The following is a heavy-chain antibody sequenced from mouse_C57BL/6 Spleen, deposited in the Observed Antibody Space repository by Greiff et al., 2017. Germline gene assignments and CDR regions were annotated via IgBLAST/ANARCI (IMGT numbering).Heavy chain of an antibody. V-gene: IGHV1-59*01. CDR2: IDPSDSYT. D-gene: IGHD2-2*01. Sequence: QVQLQQPGAELVRPGTSVKLSCKASGYTFTSYWMHWVKQRPGQGLEWIGVIDPSDSYTNYNQKFKGKATLTVDTSSSTAYMQLSSLTSEYSAFYYCARLLWLRGVYYAMDYWGQGTSVTVSS. J-gene: IGHJ4*01. CDR3: ARLLWLRGVYYAMDY. CDR1: GYTFTSYW.